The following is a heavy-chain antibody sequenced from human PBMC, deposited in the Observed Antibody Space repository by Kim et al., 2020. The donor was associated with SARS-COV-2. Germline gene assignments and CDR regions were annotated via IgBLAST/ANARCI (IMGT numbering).Heavy chain of an antibody. V-gene: IGHV1-69*04. J-gene: IGHJ5*02. CDR3: ARDPRAGVWFGELGPRFDP. CDR1: GGTFSSYA. CDR2: IIPILGIA. D-gene: IGHD3-10*01. Sequence: SVKVSCKASGGTFSSYAISWVRQAPGQGLEWMGRIIPILGIANYAQKFQGRVTITADKSTSTAYMELSSLRSEDTAVYYCARDPRAGVWFGELGPRFDPWGQGTLVTVSS.